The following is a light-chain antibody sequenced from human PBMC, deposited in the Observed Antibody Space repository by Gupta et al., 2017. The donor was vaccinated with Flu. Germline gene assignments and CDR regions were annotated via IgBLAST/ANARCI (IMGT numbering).Light chain of an antibody. CDR2: GAS. V-gene: IGKV3-20*01. Sequence: LTQSPGTLPLSPGERATLSCTASQSVSSSYLAWYQQKPGQAPRLLIYGASSRETGIPDRFSGRGSGTDFTLTISSLEAEDVAVYYCQQYDSAPWTFGQGTKVEIK. J-gene: IGKJ1*01. CDR1: QSVSSSY. CDR3: QQYDSAPWT.